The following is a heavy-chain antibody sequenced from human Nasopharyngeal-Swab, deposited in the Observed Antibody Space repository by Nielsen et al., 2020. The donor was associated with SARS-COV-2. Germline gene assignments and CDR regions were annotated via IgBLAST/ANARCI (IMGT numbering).Heavy chain of an antibody. D-gene: IGHD5-12*01. V-gene: IGHV3-11*04. CDR3: AGAEDSGHFDY. CDR2: ISSSGSTI. CDR1: GFTFSDYY. Sequence: GGSLRLYCAASGFTFSDYYMSWIRQAPGKGLEWVSYISSSGSTIYYADSVQGRFTISRDNAKNSLYLQMNSLRAEDTAVYYCAGAEDSGHFDYWGQGTLVTVSS. J-gene: IGHJ4*02.